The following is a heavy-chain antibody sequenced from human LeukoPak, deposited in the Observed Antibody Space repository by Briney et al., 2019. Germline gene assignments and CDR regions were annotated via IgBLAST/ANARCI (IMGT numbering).Heavy chain of an antibody. CDR1: RFTFSSYD. CDR2: ISYDGSSK. Sequence: GGSLRLSCAASRFTFSSYDMHWVRQAPGKGLEWVAVISYDGSSKYYADSVKGRFTISRDNPKNTLYVQMNSLRTEDTAIYYCAKGPDTSGYYSLDYWGQGTLVTVSS. V-gene: IGHV3-30*18. CDR3: AKGPDTSGYYSLDY. J-gene: IGHJ4*02. D-gene: IGHD3-22*01.